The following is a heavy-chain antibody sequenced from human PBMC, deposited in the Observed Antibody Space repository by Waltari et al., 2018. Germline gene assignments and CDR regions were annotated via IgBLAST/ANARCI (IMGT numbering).Heavy chain of an antibody. D-gene: IGHD6-6*01. V-gene: IGHV1-2*06. Sequence: QVQLVQSGAEVKKPGASVKVSCTASGYTFTDYYMHWVRQAPGQGLEWMGRINPNSGGTNDAQKFQGRVTMTRDTSISTAYMELSRLRSDDTAVYYCARALYSSSARPGHDAFDIWGQGTMVTVSS. CDR2: INPNSGGT. J-gene: IGHJ3*02. CDR3: ARALYSSSARPGHDAFDI. CDR1: GYTFTDYY.